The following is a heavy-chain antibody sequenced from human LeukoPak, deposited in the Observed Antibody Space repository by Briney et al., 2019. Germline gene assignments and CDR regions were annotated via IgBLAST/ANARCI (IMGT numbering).Heavy chain of an antibody. CDR1: GGSISSNNYY. D-gene: IGHD3-22*01. CDR2: IYFSGST. CDR3: ARGDSSGSNCFDP. Sequence: SQTLSLTCTVSGGSISSNNYYWTWIRQPAGKGLEWIGHIYFSGSTNYNLSLKSRLTMSVDTSKNQFSLKLSSVTAADTAVYYCARGDSSGSNCFDPWGQGTLVTVSS. V-gene: IGHV4-61*09. J-gene: IGHJ5*02.